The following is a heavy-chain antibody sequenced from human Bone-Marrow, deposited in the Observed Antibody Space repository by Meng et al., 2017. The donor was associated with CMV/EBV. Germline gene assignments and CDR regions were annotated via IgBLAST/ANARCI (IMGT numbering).Heavy chain of an antibody. D-gene: IGHD2-21*01. J-gene: IGHJ4*02. CDR1: GFTFSSYS. CDR2: INSSRDYI. V-gene: IGHV3-21*04. CDR3: AKIAYCGGDCYSGYFDY. Sequence: GESLKISCAASGFTFSSYSMNWVRQAPGKGLEWVSWINSSRDYIYCADSLKGRFIISRDNAKNSLYLQTNSLRAEDTAVYYCAKIAYCGGDCYSGYFDYWGQGTLVTVSS.